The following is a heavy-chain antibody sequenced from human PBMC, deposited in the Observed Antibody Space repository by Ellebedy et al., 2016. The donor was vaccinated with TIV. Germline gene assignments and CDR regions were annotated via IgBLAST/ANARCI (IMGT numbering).Heavy chain of an antibody. CDR3: ARGKGSGWDWYFDL. CDR1: GGSLGRYS. J-gene: IGHJ2*01. Sequence: MPSETLSLTCTVSGGSLGRYSWSWIRQPAGKGLEWIGHIYSRGSTNYNPSLKSRVTMSVDTSKNQFSLKLSSVTAADTAVYYCARGKGSGWDWYFDLWGRGTLVTVSS. V-gene: IGHV4-4*07. CDR2: IYSRGST. D-gene: IGHD6-19*01.